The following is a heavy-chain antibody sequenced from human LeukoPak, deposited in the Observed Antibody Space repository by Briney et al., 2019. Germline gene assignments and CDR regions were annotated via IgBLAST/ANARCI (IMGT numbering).Heavy chain of an antibody. D-gene: IGHD1-26*01. V-gene: IGHV4-30-2*01. CDR3: ARDPPMVGATQSRQPD. Sequence: SQTLSLTCAVSGDSITSGGYSWTWIRQRPGEGLEWIGYIYHGGSAYFNPSLKSRVNISVDRSKNQFSLILNSVTAADTAVYYCARDPPMVGATQSRQPDWGQGTLVTVSS. CDR1: GDSITSGGYS. J-gene: IGHJ4*02. CDR2: IYHGGSA.